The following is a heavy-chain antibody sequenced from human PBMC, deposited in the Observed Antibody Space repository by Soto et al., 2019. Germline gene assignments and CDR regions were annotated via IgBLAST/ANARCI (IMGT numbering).Heavy chain of an antibody. Sequence: QEQLAESGGGLVKPGGSLRLSCAASGFSFNVYYMTWIRQAPGSGLEWVASISILGDSTYYADSVKGRFTISRDNVKNSLYLQMDTLRAEDTAVYYCAKDRAGTRTFPHYSLNLWGQGTTVAVAS. D-gene: IGHD6-19*01. J-gene: IGHJ3*01. CDR1: GFSFNVYY. CDR2: ISILGDST. V-gene: IGHV3-11*01. CDR3: AKDRAGTRTFPHYSLNL.